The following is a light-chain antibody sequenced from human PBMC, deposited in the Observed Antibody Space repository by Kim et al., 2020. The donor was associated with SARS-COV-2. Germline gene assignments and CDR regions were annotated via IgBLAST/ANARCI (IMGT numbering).Light chain of an antibody. CDR3: QQYGSSPWT. CDR2: GAS. CDR1: QSVSSSY. J-gene: IGKJ1*01. V-gene: IGKV3-20*01. Sequence: SPGEGATLSCRASQSVSSSYLAWYQQKPGQAPRLLIYGASSRATGIPDRFSGSGSGTDFTLTISRLEPEDFAVYYCQQYGSSPWTFGQGTKVDIK.